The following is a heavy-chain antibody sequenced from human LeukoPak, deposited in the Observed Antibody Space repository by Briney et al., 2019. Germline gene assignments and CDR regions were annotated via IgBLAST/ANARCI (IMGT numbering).Heavy chain of an antibody. CDR3: VRRPYYGGNLNWFDP. V-gene: IGHV5-51*01. CDR1: GYSFTTYW. CDR2: IYPGDSDT. Sequence: PGASLKISCKGSGYSFTTYWIGWVRQMPGKGREWMGIIYPGDSDTRYSPSFQGQVTISADKSISTAYLQWSSLKASDTAMYYCVRRPYYGGNLNWFDPWGQGTLVTVSS. J-gene: IGHJ5*02. D-gene: IGHD4-23*01.